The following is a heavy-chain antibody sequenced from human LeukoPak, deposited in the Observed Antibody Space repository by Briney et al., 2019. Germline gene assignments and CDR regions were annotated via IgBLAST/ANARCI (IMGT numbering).Heavy chain of an antibody. Sequence: GGSLRLSCAASGFTFRTHGMHWVRQAPGKGLEWVAVIWSDGSYKYYADSVEGRFTISRDFSKNTLYLQMNSLRAEDTAVYYCAREYINYVQDYWGQGTLVTVSS. D-gene: IGHD4-11*01. CDR2: IWSDGSYK. J-gene: IGHJ4*02. V-gene: IGHV3-33*01. CDR1: GFTFRTHG. CDR3: AREYINYVQDY.